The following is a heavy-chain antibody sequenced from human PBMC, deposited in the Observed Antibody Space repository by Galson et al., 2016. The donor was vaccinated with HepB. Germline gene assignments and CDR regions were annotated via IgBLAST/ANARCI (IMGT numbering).Heavy chain of an antibody. V-gene: IGHV3-7*03. D-gene: IGHD4-23*01. CDR3: ARDPGDGDGGNWGAFDL. Sequence: SLRLSCAASGFIFKNYWMAWVRQAPGQGLEWVANIKRDGSQKEYVDSVKGRLTISRDNARSLLYLQMYSLRVEDTAVYYCARDPGDGDGGNWGAFDLWGQGTVVTVSS. CDR2: IKRDGSQK. CDR1: GFIFKNYW. J-gene: IGHJ3*01.